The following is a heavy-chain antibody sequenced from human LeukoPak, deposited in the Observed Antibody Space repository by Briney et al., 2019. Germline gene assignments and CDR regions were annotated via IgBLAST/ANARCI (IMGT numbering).Heavy chain of an antibody. CDR2: ISSSSSYI. J-gene: IGHJ3*02. Sequence: GGSLRLSCAASGFTFSSYSMSGVRQAPGKGLEWVSSISSSSSYIYYADSVKGRFTISRDNAKNSLYLQMNSLRAEDTAVYYCARDRVDIVVVPAAPDAFDIWGQGTMVTVSS. CDR3: ARDRVDIVVVPAAPDAFDI. D-gene: IGHD2-2*01. CDR1: GFTFSSYS. V-gene: IGHV3-21*01.